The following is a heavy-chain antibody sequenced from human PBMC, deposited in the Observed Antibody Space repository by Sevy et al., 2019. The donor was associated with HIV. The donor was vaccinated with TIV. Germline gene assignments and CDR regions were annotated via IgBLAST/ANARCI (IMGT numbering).Heavy chain of an antibody. D-gene: IGHD3-16*01. CDR1: GFIFTDYW. Sequence: GGSLRLSCETSGFIFTDYWMSWVRQIPGKGLEWVATIKQDQSEKYYVDSVKGRFAISRDSAKKSVSLQRNGLRAGDTALSFCAGEVGGLNWGPYYFDSWGQGTLVTVSS. CDR2: IKQDQSEK. J-gene: IGHJ4*02. V-gene: IGHV3-7*01. CDR3: AGEVGGLNWGPYYFDS.